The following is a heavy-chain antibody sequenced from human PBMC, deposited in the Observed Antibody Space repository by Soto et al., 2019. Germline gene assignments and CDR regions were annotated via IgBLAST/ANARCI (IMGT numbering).Heavy chain of an antibody. J-gene: IGHJ6*03. D-gene: IGHD2-8*01. CDR1: GYTFTSYG. V-gene: IGHV1-18*01. CDR3: AAETALVYASGYYMDV. CDR2: ISAYNGNT. Sequence: ASVKVSCKASGYTFTSYGISWVRQAPGQGLEWMGWISAYNGNTNYAQKLQGRVTMTTDTSTSTAYMELSSLRSEDTAVYYCAAETALVYASGYYMDVWGKGTTVTVSS.